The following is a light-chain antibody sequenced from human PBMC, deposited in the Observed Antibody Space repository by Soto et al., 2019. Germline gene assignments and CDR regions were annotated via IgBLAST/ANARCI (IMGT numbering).Light chain of an antibody. V-gene: IGKV1-5*03. CDR1: QSISHW. J-gene: IGKJ2*01. Sequence: DIQMTQSPSTLSASVGDRVTITCRASQSISHWLAWYQQKPGKAPKLLIYKTSTLETGVPSRFSGSGSGTEFTLSIISLQPDDFATYYCQHSSSYPIAFGQGTKLEIK. CDR2: KTS. CDR3: QHSSSYPIA.